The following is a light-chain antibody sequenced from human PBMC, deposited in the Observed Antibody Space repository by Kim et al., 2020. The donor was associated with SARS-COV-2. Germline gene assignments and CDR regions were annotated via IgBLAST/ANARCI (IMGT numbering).Light chain of an antibody. CDR3: QKYNGAPWT. Sequence: ASVGDRVTITCRASQAISNDLAWYQQKPGKVPNLLIYGASALQSAVPSRFSGSGSGTEFTLTISSLQPEDVAIYYCQKYNGAPWTFGQGTKVDIK. CDR1: QAISND. V-gene: IGKV1-27*01. J-gene: IGKJ1*01. CDR2: GAS.